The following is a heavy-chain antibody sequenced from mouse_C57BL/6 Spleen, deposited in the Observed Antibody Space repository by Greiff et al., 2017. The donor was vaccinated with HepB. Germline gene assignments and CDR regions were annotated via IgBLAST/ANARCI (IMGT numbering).Heavy chain of an antibody. CDR3: ASTMITTGTYYYAMDY. D-gene: IGHD2-4*01. CDR2: IDPANGNT. V-gene: IGHV14-3*01. J-gene: IGHJ4*01. CDR1: GFNIKNTY. Sequence: EVQLQQSVAELVRPGASVKLSCTASGFNIKNTYMHWVKQRPEQGLEWIGRIDPANGNTKYAPKFQGKATITADTSSNTAYLQLSSLTSEDTAIYYCASTMITTGTYYYAMDYWCQGTSVTVSS.